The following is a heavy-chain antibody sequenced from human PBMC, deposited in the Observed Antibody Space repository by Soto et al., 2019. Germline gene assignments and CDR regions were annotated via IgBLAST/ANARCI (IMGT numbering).Heavy chain of an antibody. Sequence: QVQLVQSGAEVKKPGSSVKVSCKASAGTFSSHTINWVRQAPGQGLEWMGRFIPVVDTPNYAQKFQGRVTITAAKSTTTVYMELSSLRSDDTAVYYCARADYYGSGSYALDQWGQGTLVTVSS. D-gene: IGHD3-10*01. J-gene: IGHJ4*02. CDR1: AGTFSSHT. V-gene: IGHV1-69*08. CDR2: FIPVVDTP. CDR3: ARADYYGSGSYALDQ.